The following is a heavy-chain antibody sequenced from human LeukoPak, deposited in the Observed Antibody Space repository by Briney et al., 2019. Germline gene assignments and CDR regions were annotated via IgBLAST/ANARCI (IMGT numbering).Heavy chain of an antibody. Sequence: PGGSLRLSCAASGFTFSSYAMSWVRQAPGKELEWVSAISGSGGSTYYADSVKGRFTISRDNSKNTLYLQMNSLRDEDTAVYYCAKHRFESGGYHSTDWGQGTLVTVSS. J-gene: IGHJ4*02. CDR1: GFTFSSYA. CDR3: AKHRFESGGYHSTD. CDR2: ISGSGGST. D-gene: IGHD3-22*01. V-gene: IGHV3-23*01.